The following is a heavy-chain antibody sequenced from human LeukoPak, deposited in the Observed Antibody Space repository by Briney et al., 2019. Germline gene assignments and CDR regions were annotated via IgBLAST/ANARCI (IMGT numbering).Heavy chain of an antibody. V-gene: IGHV3-30-3*01. CDR3: ARGGGYSPKAFDI. D-gene: IGHD2-15*01. CDR1: GFTFSSYA. J-gene: IGHJ3*02. Sequence: GGSLRLSCAASGFTFSSYAMHWVRQAPGKGLEWVAVISYDGSNKYYADPVKGRFTISRDNSKNTLYLRMNSLRAEDTAVYYCARGGGYSPKAFDIWGQGTMVTVSS. CDR2: ISYDGSNK.